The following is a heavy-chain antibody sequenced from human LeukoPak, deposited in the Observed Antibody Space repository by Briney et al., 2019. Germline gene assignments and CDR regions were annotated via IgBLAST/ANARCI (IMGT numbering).Heavy chain of an antibody. D-gene: IGHD1-26*01. Sequence: RASETLSLTRTVSGGSISSYYWSWVRQPPGKELEWIGYIYYSGSTNYNPSLKSRVTISVDTSKSQFSLKLSSVTAADTAVYYCARGDGGSYGFDYWGQGTLVTVSS. CDR2: IYYSGST. V-gene: IGHV4-59*01. J-gene: IGHJ4*02. CDR3: ARGDGGSYGFDY. CDR1: GGSISSYY.